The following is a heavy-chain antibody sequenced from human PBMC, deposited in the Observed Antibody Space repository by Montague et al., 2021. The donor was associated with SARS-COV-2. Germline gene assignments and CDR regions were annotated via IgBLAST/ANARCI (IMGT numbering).Heavy chain of an antibody. Sequence: SETLSLTCAVYGGSFSSYYWSWIRQPPGEGLVLIGEINHSGSTNYNPSLKSRVTISVDTSKNQFSLKLSSVTAADTAVYYCARGSGCSGGSCYSEWDPYYYYGMDDWGQGTTVTVSS. CDR1: GGSFSSYY. D-gene: IGHD2-15*01. J-gene: IGHJ6*02. CDR3: ARGSGCSGGSCYSEWDPYYYYGMDD. V-gene: IGHV4-34*01. CDR2: INHSGST.